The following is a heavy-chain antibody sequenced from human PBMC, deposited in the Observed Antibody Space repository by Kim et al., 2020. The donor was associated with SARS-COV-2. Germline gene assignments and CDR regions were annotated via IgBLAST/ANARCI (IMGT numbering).Heavy chain of an antibody. J-gene: IGHJ4*02. V-gene: IGHV1-46*01. D-gene: IGHD3-22*01. CDR3: ARDWGYDSSGYYLLEAPFDY. CDR2: INPSVGST. CDR1: GYTFTSYY. Sequence: ASVKVSCKASGYTFTSYYMHWVRQAPGQGLEWMGIINPSVGSTSYAQKFQGRVTMTRDTSTSTVYMELSSLRSEDTAVYYCARDWGYDSSGYYLLEAPFDYWGQGTLVTVSS.